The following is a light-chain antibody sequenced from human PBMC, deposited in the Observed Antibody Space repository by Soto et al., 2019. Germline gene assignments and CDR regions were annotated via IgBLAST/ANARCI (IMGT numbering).Light chain of an antibody. J-gene: IGKJ2*01. CDR1: QSISSW. V-gene: IGKV1-5*01. CDR2: DAS. Sequence: DIQMTQSPSTLSASVGDRVTITCRASQSISSWLAWYQQKPGKAPKLLIYDASSLESGVPSRFSGSGSGTEFTLTISSPQPDYFATYYCQQYNSYSPVTFGQGTKLEIK. CDR3: QQYNSYSPVT.